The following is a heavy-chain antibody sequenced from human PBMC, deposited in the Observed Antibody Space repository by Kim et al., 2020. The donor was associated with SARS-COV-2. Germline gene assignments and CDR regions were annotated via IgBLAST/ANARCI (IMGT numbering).Heavy chain of an antibody. J-gene: IGHJ4*02. D-gene: IGHD6-19*01. V-gene: IGHV3-23*01. Sequence: SGKGRFTMSRENSKNTVSLQMNSLRAEDTATYYWAKVSIAVAGHFDYWGQGTLVTVSS. CDR3: AKVSIAVAGHFDY.